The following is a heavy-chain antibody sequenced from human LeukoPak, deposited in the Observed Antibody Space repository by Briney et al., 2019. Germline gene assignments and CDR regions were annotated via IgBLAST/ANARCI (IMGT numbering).Heavy chain of an antibody. CDR2: IWYDGSNK. CDR1: GFTFSSYS. V-gene: IGHV3-33*01. D-gene: IGHD2-2*01. Sequence: GGSLRLSCAASGFTFSSYSMHWVRQAPGKGLEWVAVIWYDGSNKYYADSVKGRFTISRDNSKNTLYLQMNSLRAEDTAVYYCASRVAASDGMDVWGQGTTVTVSS. J-gene: IGHJ6*02. CDR3: ASRVAASDGMDV.